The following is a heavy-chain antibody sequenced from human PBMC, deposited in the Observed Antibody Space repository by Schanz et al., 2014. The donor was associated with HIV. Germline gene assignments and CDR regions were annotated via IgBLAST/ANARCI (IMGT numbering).Heavy chain of an antibody. CDR3: ARDFNIGDQYYFDH. Sequence: QVQLVQSGAEVKKPGASVKLSCKASGYTLSSYYMQWVRQAPGQGLEWVGVINPSGAGTTYARKLQGRVTMTRDTSTSTVYMHLSSLRSDDTAVYFCARDFNIGDQYYFDHWGQGTLVTVSS. V-gene: IGHV1-46*04. D-gene: IGHD2-21*02. CDR1: GYTLSSYY. J-gene: IGHJ4*02. CDR2: INPSGAGT.